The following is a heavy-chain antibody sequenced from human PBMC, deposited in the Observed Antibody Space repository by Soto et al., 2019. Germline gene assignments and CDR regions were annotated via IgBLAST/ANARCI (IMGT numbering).Heavy chain of an antibody. Sequence: GQSLKISCNVSGYICSYYCIGGVRQMPGKGLAGTGTIFPGNSDSKYSPPFQGQVTIGADKSISTARLQWSSMKASDTGKYHGGIHGIGGCPGGRCFTSFHYYGMGVWGQGTTFTVSS. CDR2: IFPGNSDS. CDR1: GYICSYYC. J-gene: IGHJ6*02. V-gene: IGHV5-51*01. CDR3: GIHGIGGCPGGRCFTSFHYYGMGV. D-gene: IGHD2-15*01.